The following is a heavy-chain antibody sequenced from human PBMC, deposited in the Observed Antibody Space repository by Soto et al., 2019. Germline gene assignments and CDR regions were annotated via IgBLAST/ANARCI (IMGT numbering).Heavy chain of an antibody. CDR1: GVSISSGNW. J-gene: IGHJ4*02. D-gene: IGHD3-10*01. Sequence: SETLSLTCAVSGVSISSGNWWTWVRQSPQRGLEYIGEIFHDGTANYYPSFERRVAISVDTPKNQFSLKLTSVTAADTAIYFCARLVYDTRLNYMYFDFWGQGTLVTVSS. CDR2: IFHDGTA. V-gene: IGHV4-4*02. CDR3: ARLVYDTRLNYMYFDF.